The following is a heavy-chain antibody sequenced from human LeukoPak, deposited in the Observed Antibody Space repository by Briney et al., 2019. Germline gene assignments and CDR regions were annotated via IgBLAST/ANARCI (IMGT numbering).Heavy chain of an antibody. CDR2: IYYSGST. CDR1: GGSISSHY. J-gene: IGHJ5*02. D-gene: IGHD2-2*01. Sequence: SETQSLTCTVSGGSISSHYWSWIRQPPGKGLEWIGYIYYSGSTNYNPSLKSRATISVDTSKNQFSLKLSSVTAADTAVYYCARGGYCSSTSCEFDPWGQGTLVTVSS. CDR3: ARGGYCSSTSCEFDP. V-gene: IGHV4-59*11.